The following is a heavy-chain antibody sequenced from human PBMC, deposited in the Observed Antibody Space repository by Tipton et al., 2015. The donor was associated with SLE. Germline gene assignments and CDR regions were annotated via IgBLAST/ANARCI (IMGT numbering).Heavy chain of an antibody. V-gene: IGHV4-38-2*02. CDR3: ARGVKSRAAAGVFDY. CDR2: IYHSGST. D-gene: IGHD6-13*01. CDR1: GYSISSGYY. J-gene: IGHJ4*02. Sequence: TLSLTCTVSGYSISSGYYWGWIRQPPGKGLEWIGSIYHSGSTNYNPSLKSRVTISVDTSKNQFSLKLSSVTAADTAVYYCARGVKSRAAAGVFDYWGQGTLVTVSS.